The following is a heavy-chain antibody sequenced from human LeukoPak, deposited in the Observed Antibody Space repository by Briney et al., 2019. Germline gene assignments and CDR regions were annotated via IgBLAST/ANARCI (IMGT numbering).Heavy chain of an antibody. V-gene: IGHV3-21*01. CDR1: GFTFSSYS. CDR2: ISSSSSYI. D-gene: IGHD3-22*01. CDR3: ARGFYYDSSGHNWFDP. J-gene: IGHJ5*02. Sequence: GGSLRLSCAASGFTFSSYSMNWVRQAPGKGLEWVSSISSSSSYIYYADSVKGRFTISRDNAKNSLYLQMNSLRAEDTAVYYCARGFYYDSSGHNWFDPWGQGTLVTVSS.